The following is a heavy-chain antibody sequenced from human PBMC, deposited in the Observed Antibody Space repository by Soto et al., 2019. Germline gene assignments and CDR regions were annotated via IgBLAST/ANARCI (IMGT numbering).Heavy chain of an antibody. Sequence: SETLSLTCAVSGGSISSGGYYWSWIRQPPGKGLEWIGYIYYSGSTYYNPSLKSRVTISVDTSKNQFSLKLSSVTAADTAVYYCDGYCSGGSCYSGGAFDIWGQGTMVTVSS. J-gene: IGHJ3*02. CDR3: DGYCSGGSCYSGGAFDI. CDR1: GGSISSGGYY. V-gene: IGHV4-30-4*01. CDR2: IYYSGST. D-gene: IGHD2-15*01.